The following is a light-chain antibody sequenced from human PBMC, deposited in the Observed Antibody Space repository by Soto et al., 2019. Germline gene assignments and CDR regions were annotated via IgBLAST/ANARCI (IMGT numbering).Light chain of an antibody. Sequence: EIVMTQSPATLSVSAGERVTLSCRASQSVSSNLAWYQQKPGQAPRLLIYGASTRATGIPARFSGSGSGTDFTPTISSLQSEDVAVYYCQQYNNWPPLTFGGGTKVEIK. CDR2: GAS. CDR1: QSVSSN. CDR3: QQYNNWPPLT. V-gene: IGKV3D-15*01. J-gene: IGKJ4*01.